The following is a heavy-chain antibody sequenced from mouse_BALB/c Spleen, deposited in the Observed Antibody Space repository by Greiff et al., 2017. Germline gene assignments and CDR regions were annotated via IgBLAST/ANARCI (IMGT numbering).Heavy chain of an antibody. J-gene: IGHJ4*01. D-gene: IGHD2-1*01. CDR3: ARFLYGNFSMDY. V-gene: IGHV3-2*02. CDR1: GYSITSDYA. CDR2: ISYSGST. Sequence: DGKLQESGPGLVKPSQSLSLTCTVTGYSITSDYAWNWIRQFPGNKLEWMSYISYSGSTSYNPSLKSRISITRDTSKNQFFLQLNSVTTEDTATYYCARFLYGNFSMDYWGQGTSVTVSS.